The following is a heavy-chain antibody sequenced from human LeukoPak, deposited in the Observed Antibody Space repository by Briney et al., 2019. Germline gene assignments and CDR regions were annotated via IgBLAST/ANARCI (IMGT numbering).Heavy chain of an antibody. D-gene: IGHD1-14*01. CDR3: AKDTGTGPGYYLDY. CDR2: ISGSGGST. CDR1: GFAFSTYS. V-gene: IGHV3-23*01. Sequence: PGGSLSLSCAASGFAFSTYSIDWVRQAPGKGLEWVSGISGSGGSTYNADAVKGRFTISRDNSKSTLFLQMNSLRADDTAVYYCAKDTGTGPGYYLDYWGQGTLVTVSS. J-gene: IGHJ4*02.